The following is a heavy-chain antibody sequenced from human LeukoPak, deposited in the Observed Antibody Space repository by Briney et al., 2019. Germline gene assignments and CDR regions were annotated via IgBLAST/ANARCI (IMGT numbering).Heavy chain of an antibody. D-gene: IGHD3-3*01. CDR2: IYCSGST. V-gene: IGHV4-31*03. CDR1: GGSISSGGYY. J-gene: IGHJ4*02. CDR3: ARVFFWSGYYVFDY. Sequence: SQTLSLTCTVSGGSISSGGYYWSWIRQHPGKGLEWIGYIYCSGSTYYDPSLKSRVTISVDTSKNQFSLKLSSVTAADTAVYYCARVFFWSGYYVFDYWGQGTLVTVSS.